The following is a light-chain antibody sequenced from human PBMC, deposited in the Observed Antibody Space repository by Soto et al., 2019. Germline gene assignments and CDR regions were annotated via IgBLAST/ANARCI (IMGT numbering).Light chain of an antibody. CDR1: ASDIGGYTF. CDR3: SAHGGTNPYV. Sequence: QSALTQPPSASGSPGQSVAISCTGTASDIGGYTFVSWYQQHPGKAPKLLIYDVNKRPSGVPDRFSGSKSGNTASLTVSGLQAEDEADYYCSAHGGTNPYVFGTGTKVTV. J-gene: IGLJ1*01. CDR2: DVN. V-gene: IGLV2-8*01.